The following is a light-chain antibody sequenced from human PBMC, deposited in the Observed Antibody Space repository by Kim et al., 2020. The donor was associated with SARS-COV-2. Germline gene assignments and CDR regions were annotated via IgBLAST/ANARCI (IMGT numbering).Light chain of an antibody. J-gene: IGLJ2*01. CDR2: LNSDGSH. CDR1: SGHSSYA. Sequence: VKLTCNLSSGHSSYAIAWHQQQPEKGPRYLMKLNSDGSHSKGDGIPDRFSGSSSGAERYLTISSLQSEDEADYYCQTWGTGIHVVFGGGTQLTVL. CDR3: QTWGTGIHVV. V-gene: IGLV4-69*01.